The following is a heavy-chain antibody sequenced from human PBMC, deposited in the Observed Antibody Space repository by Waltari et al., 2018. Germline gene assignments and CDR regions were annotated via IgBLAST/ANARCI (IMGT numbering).Heavy chain of an antibody. D-gene: IGHD1-26*01. CDR2: IIPIFGTT. Sequence: QVQLVQSGTEVKKPGSSVKVSCKASGGTFGSYAISWVRQAPGQGLEWMGGIIPIFGTTHYAQNFQGSVTITADESTSTVYMELSSLRSDDTAMYYCARGVAGATLFDYWGQGTLVTVSS. V-gene: IGHV1-69*13. CDR1: GGTFGSYA. CDR3: ARGVAGATLFDY. J-gene: IGHJ4*02.